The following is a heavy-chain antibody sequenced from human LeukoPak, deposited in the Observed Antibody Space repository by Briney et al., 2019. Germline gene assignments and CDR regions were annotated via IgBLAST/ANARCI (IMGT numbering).Heavy chain of an antibody. V-gene: IGHV3-23*01. CDR2: IGAGSGYP. Sequence: TGGSLRLSCAASGFILSLYGVSWVRQAPGKGLEWVAGIGAGSGYPNVADSVKGRFTVSGDNSKNTLYLQMNSLTADDTAVYYCAKDKRDRSSWDGAFDIWGQGTVVTVSS. J-gene: IGHJ3*02. CDR1: GFILSLYG. D-gene: IGHD6-13*01. CDR3: AKDKRDRSSWDGAFDI.